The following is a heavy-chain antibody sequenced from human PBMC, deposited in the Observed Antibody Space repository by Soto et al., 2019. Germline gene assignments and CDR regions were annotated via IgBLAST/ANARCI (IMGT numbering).Heavy chain of an antibody. V-gene: IGHV1-18*01. D-gene: IGHD5-18*01. J-gene: IGHJ5*02. CDR2: INPSSKET. CDR3: ELNGYASFDP. CDR1: GYSFSSYG. Sequence: ASVKVSCKASGYSFSSYGITWVRQAPGEGLEWMGWINPSSKETNYAQKFQGRVTVTADTSTTTTYIELRNLKSDDTAVYYCELNGYASFDPWGQGPLVTVSS.